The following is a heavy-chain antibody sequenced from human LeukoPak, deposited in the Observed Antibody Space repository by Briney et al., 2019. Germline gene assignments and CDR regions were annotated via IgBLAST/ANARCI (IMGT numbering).Heavy chain of an antibody. V-gene: IGHV4-31*03. CDR1: GGSISSGGYY. Sequence: SETLSLTCTVSGGSISSGGYYWSWIRQHPGKGLEWVGYIYYSGSTYYNPSLKSRVTISVDTSKNQFSLKLSSVTAADTAVYYCARGSSGGSAAFDYWGQGTLVTVSS. CDR3: ARGSSGGSAAFDY. CDR2: IYYSGST. D-gene: IGHD2-15*01. J-gene: IGHJ4*02.